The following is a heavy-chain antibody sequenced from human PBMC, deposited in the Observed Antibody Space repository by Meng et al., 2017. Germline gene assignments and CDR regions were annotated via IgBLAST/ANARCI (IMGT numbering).Heavy chain of an antibody. CDR2: IYWDDDK. Sequence: QITLKESGPTHVKPTQTLTLTCTFSGFLLSTSGVGVGWIRQPPGKALEWLALIYWDDDKRYSPSLKSRLTITKDTPKNQVVLTMTNMDPVDTATYYCAHRRGDSREGWFDPWGQGTLVTVSS. CDR1: GFLLSTSGVG. V-gene: IGHV2-5*02. J-gene: IGHJ5*02. CDR3: AHRRGDSREGWFDP. D-gene: IGHD2-21*02.